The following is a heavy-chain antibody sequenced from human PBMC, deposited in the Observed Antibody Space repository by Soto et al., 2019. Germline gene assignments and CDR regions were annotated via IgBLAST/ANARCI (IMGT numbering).Heavy chain of an antibody. D-gene: IGHD6-13*01. J-gene: IGHJ5*02. CDR3: ARDRGAAGRNWFDP. CDR1: GYTFTGYY. V-gene: IGHV1-2*02. Sequence: GASVKVSCKASGYTFTGYYMHWVRQAPGQGLEWMGWINPNSGGTNYAQKFQGRVTTTRDTSISTAYMELSRLRSDDTAVYYCARDRGAAGRNWFDPWGQGTQVTVSS. CDR2: INPNSGGT.